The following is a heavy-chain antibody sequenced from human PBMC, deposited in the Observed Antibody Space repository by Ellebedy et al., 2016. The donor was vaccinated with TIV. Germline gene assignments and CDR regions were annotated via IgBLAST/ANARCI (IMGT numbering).Heavy chain of an antibody. CDR1: DGSINMGHYY. D-gene: IGHD4-17*01. J-gene: IGHJ4*02. Sequence: MPSETLSLTCTVSDGSINMGHYYWNWIRQSPGKGLEWIGYIYYSGSAYYNPPLKSRATISVDTSKNQFSLRMTSVTAADTAVYYCARGSGDYASFGHWGQGILVTVSS. CDR3: ARGSGDYASFGH. V-gene: IGHV4-30-4*01. CDR2: IYYSGSA.